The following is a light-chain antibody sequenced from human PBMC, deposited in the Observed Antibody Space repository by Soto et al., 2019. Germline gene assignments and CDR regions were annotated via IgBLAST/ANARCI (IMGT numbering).Light chain of an antibody. CDR3: AAWDDSLNGYV. Sequence: QAVVTQPPSASGTPGQRVTISCSGSSSNIRSHTVNWYQQLPGTAPKLIIYSNNQRPSGVPDRFSGSKSGTSASLAISGLQSEDEADYYCAAWDDSLNGYVFGTGTKVTVL. CDR1: SSNIRSHT. CDR2: SNN. J-gene: IGLJ1*01. V-gene: IGLV1-44*01.